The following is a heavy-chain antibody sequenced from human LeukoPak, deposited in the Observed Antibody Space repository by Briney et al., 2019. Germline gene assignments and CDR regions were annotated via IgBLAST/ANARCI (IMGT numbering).Heavy chain of an antibody. CDR3: ARDRGVFDY. J-gene: IGHJ4*02. CDR2: IYYSGST. Sequence: PSDTLSLTRTVSGGSIGTYYWTWIRQPPGKRLEWIGYIYYSGSTAYNPSLKSRVTISVDTSKNQFSLKLSSVTAADTAVYYCARDRGVFDYWGQGTLVTVSS. CDR1: GGSIGTYY. V-gene: IGHV4-59*01. D-gene: IGHD3-10*01.